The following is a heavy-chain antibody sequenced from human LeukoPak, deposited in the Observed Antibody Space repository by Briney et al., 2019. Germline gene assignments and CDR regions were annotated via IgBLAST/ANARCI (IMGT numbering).Heavy chain of an antibody. CDR2: INHSGTT. Sequence: SETLSLTCAVYGDSFSDYYWSWIRQPPGKGLEWIGEINHSGTTNYSPSLKSRVSISVDTSKNQFSLKLNSVTAADAAMYYCASHYSSGSYRYTGSFDSWGQGMLVNVSS. J-gene: IGHJ4*02. CDR1: GDSFSDYY. D-gene: IGHD3-16*02. CDR3: ASHYSSGSYRYTGSFDS. V-gene: IGHV4-34*01.